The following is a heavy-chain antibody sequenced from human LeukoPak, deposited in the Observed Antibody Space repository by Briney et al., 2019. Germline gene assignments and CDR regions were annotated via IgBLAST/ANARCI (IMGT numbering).Heavy chain of an antibody. V-gene: IGHV4-61*02. CDR2: IYTSGST. CDR1: GGSISSGSYY. CDR3: AASGSYYVGTFDY. Sequence: PSQTLSLTCTVSGGSISSGSYYWSWIRQPAGKGLEWIGRIYTSGSTNYNPSLKSRVTISVDTSKNRFSLKLSSVTAADTAVYYCAASGSYYVGTFDYWGQGTLVTVSS. J-gene: IGHJ4*02. D-gene: IGHD1-26*01.